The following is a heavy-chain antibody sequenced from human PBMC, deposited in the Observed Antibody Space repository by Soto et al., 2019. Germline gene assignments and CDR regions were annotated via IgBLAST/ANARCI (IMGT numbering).Heavy chain of an antibody. V-gene: IGHV1-2*04. D-gene: IGHD3-3*01. Sequence: QVQLVQSGAEVKKPGASVKVSCKASGYTFTGYYMHWVRQAPGQGLEWMGWINTNSGGTNYAQKFQGWVTMPRDTSISTAYMELSRLRSDDTAVYYCARAPHFWSGYSGGYGMDVWGQGTTVTVSS. J-gene: IGHJ6*02. CDR2: INTNSGGT. CDR1: GYTFTGYY. CDR3: ARAPHFWSGYSGGYGMDV.